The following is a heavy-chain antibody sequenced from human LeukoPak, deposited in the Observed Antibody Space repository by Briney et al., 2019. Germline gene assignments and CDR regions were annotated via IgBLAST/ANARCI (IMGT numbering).Heavy chain of an antibody. D-gene: IGHD6-19*01. Sequence: PSETLSLTCTVSGGSISSYSWSWIRQPQGKGLEWVGYIYDSGSTNYNPSLKSRVIISVDTSKNQFSLKLSSVTAADTAVYYCAREMGSSGWFDAFDIWGQGTMVTVSS. V-gene: IGHV4-59*01. CDR3: AREMGSSGWFDAFDI. J-gene: IGHJ3*02. CDR1: GGSISSYS. CDR2: IYDSGST.